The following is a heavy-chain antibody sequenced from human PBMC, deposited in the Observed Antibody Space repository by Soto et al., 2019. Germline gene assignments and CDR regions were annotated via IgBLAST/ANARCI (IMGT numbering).Heavy chain of an antibody. CDR1: GFTFSSYA. V-gene: IGHV3-23*01. CDR3: ANPPYGDVYNYPSYFDY. CDR2: ISGSGGST. J-gene: IGHJ4*02. Sequence: GGSLRLSCAASGFTFSSYAMSWVRQAPGKGLEWVSAISGSGGSTYYADSVKGRFTISRDNSKNTLYLQMNSLRAEDTAVYYCANPPYGDVYNYPSYFDYWGQGT. D-gene: IGHD7-27*01.